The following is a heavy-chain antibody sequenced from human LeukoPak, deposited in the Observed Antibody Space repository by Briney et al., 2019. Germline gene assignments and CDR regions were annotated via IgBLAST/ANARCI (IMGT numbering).Heavy chain of an antibody. CDR3: ARGDGPTVTADYFQN. D-gene: IGHD4-17*01. J-gene: IGHJ1*01. CDR1: GFTFSSYS. CDR2: ISSSGSTI. V-gene: IGHV3-48*02. Sequence: GGSLRLSCAASGFTFSSYSMNWVRQAPGKGLEWVSYISSSGSTIYYADSVKGRFNISRDNAKNSLFLQMNSLRDEDTAFYYCARGDGPTVTADYFQNWGQGTLVTVS.